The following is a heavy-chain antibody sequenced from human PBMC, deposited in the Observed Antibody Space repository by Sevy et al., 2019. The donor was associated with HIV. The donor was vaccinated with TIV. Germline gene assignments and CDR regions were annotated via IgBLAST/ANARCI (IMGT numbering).Heavy chain of an antibody. V-gene: IGHV3-15*01. Sequence: GGSLRLSCAASGFTFSNAWMSWVRQAPGKGLEWVGRIKRKTNGGTTDYAAPVKGRFTISSDDSKNTLYLKMNSLKTEDTAIYYCTTDSKKRDHSAIHDCWGQGTLVTVSS. D-gene: IGHD3-3*01. CDR1: GFTFSNAW. CDR3: TTDSKKRDHSAIHDC. CDR2: IKRKTNGGTT. J-gene: IGHJ4*02.